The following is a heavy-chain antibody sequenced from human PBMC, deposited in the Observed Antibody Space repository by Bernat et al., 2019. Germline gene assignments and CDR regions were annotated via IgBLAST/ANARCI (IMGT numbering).Heavy chain of an antibody. CDR2: IYYSGST. CDR3: ARTQLRYFDWLF. D-gene: IGHD3-9*01. V-gene: IGHV4-30-4*01. J-gene: IGHJ4*02. CDR1: GDSISGANYY. Sequence: QVQLQESGPGLVKPSQTLSLTCTVSGDSISGANYYWSWIRQPPGKGLEWIGYIYYSGSTYYNPSLKSRVTMSVDTYRNHFSLKLSAVTVADTAVYYCARTQLRYFDWLFWGPGTLATVSS.